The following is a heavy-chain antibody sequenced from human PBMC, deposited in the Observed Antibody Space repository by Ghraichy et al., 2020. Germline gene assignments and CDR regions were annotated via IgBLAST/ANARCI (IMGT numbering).Heavy chain of an antibody. V-gene: IGHV2-5*01. CDR1: GFSLSTSGVG. J-gene: IGHJ3*02. Sequence: SGPTLVKPTQTLTLTCTFSGFSLSTSGVGVGWIRQPPGKALEWLALIYWNDDKRYSPSLKSRLTITKDTSKNQVVLTMTNMDPVDTATYYCAHSSLQLWEGNAFDIWGLGTMVTVSS. CDR2: IYWNDDK. CDR3: AHSSLQLWEGNAFDI. D-gene: IGHD5-18*01.